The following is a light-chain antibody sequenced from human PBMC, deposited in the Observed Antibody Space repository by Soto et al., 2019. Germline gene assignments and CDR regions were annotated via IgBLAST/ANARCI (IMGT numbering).Light chain of an antibody. Sequence: QSVLTQPASVSGSPGQSITISCTGSSSDIGAYNYVSWDQQYPGKAPKLMIYEGSIRPPGVSNRFSASKSGNTASLTISGLQAEDETDYYCSSYTNSGTWVFGGGTKLTVL. J-gene: IGLJ3*02. CDR2: EGS. CDR1: SSDIGAYNY. CDR3: SSYTNSGTWV. V-gene: IGLV2-14*01.